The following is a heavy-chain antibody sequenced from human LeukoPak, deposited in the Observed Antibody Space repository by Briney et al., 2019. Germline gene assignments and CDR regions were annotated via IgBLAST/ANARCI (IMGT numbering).Heavy chain of an antibody. V-gene: IGHV4-30-2*01. D-gene: IGHD3-16*01. CDR2: IYHSGST. CDR1: GGSISSGGYS. CDR3: ARDGARQGFDY. Sequence: SETLSLTCAVSGGSISSGGYSWSWIRQPPGKGLEWIEYIYHSGSTYYNPSLKSRVTISVDRSKNQFSLKLSSVTAADTAVYYCARDGARQGFDYWGQGTLVTVSS. J-gene: IGHJ4*02.